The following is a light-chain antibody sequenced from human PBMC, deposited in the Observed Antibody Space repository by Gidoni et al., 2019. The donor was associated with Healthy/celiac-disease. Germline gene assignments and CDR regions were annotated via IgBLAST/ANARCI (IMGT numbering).Light chain of an antibody. CDR3: QQYGSSPYT. Sequence: IVFTQSPGTLSLSPGERSTLSCRASQSFSSSYLAWYQQKPGQAPRLLIYGASSRATGIPDRFSGSGSGTDFNLTISRLEHEDFAVYYCQQYGSSPYTFGQGTKLEIK. CDR2: GAS. J-gene: IGKJ2*01. CDR1: QSFSSSY. V-gene: IGKV3-20*01.